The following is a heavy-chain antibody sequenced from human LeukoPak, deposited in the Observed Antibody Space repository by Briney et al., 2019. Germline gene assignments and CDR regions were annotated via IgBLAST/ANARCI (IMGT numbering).Heavy chain of an antibody. Sequence: GASVKVSCKASGYTFTSYYMHWVRQAPGQGLEWMGIINPSGGSTSYAQKFQGRVTMTRDTSTSTVYMELSSLRSEDTAVYYCARESTYYYDSSGYSAFDIWGQGTMVTVSS. CDR3: ARESTYYYDSSGYSAFDI. D-gene: IGHD3-22*01. CDR2: INPSGGST. V-gene: IGHV1-46*01. J-gene: IGHJ3*02. CDR1: GYTFTSYY.